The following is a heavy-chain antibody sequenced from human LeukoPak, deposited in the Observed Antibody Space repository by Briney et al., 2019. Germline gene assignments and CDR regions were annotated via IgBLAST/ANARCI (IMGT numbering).Heavy chain of an antibody. D-gene: IGHD3/OR15-3a*01. V-gene: IGHV1-18*01. CDR3: ARELDARHYYFYGMDV. Sequence: ASVKVSCKASGYTFTSYGISWVRQAPGQGLEWMGWISAYNGNTNYAQKLQGRVTMTTDTSTSTAYMELSSLRSEDTAVYYCARELDARHYYFYGMDVWGQGTTVAVSS. CDR2: ISAYNGNT. CDR1: GYTFTSYG. J-gene: IGHJ6*02.